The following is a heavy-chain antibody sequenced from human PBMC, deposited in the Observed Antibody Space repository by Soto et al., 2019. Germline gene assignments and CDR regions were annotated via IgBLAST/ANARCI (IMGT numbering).Heavy chain of an antibody. CDR1: GGTFSSYA. Sequence: QVQLVQSGAEVKKPGSSVKVSCKASGGTFSSYAISWVRQAPGQGLEWMGGIIRIFGTANYAQKFQGRVTITAYKSTSTAYMELSSLRSEDTAVYYCAGTGTTWSYYYYGMDVWGQGTTVTVSS. V-gene: IGHV1-69*06. D-gene: IGHD1-7*01. J-gene: IGHJ6*02. CDR2: IIRIFGTA. CDR3: AGTGTTWSYYYYGMDV.